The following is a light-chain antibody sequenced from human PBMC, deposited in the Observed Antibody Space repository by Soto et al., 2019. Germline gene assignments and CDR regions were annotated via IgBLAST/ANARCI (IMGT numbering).Light chain of an antibody. J-gene: IGKJ1*01. V-gene: IGKV4-1*01. Sequence: DIVMTQSQDSLAVSLGERATINCKSSQSVLYSSNNKNYLAWYQQKPGQPPNLLIYWASTRESGVPDRFSGSGSGTDFTLTISRLQAEDVAVYYCQQYYSPPWTFGQGTKVDIK. CDR3: QQYYSPPWT. CDR1: QSVLYSSNNKNY. CDR2: WAS.